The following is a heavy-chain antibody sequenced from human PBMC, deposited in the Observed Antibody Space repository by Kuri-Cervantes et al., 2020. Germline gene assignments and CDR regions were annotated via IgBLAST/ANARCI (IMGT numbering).Heavy chain of an antibody. V-gene: IGHV3-30*01. CDR2: ISYDGSNK. Sequence: GESLKISCAASGFTFSSYAMHWVRQAPGKGLEWVAVISYDGSNKYYADSVKGRFTISRDNSKNTLYLQMNSLRAENTAVYYCARPALVSSYYYMDVWGKGTTVTVSS. J-gene: IGHJ6*03. D-gene: IGHD2-2*01. CDR1: GFTFSSYA. CDR3: ARPALVSSYYYMDV.